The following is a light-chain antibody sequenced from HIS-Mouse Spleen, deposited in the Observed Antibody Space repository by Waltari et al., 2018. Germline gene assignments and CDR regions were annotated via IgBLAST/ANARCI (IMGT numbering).Light chain of an antibody. V-gene: IGKV4-1*01. J-gene: IGKJ1*01. CDR1: QSVLYSPNNKNY. CDR3: QQYYSTPSWT. Sequence: DIVMTQSPDSLAVSLGERATINCKSSQSVLYSPNNKNYLAWYQQKPGQPPKQLIYWASTRESGVPDRFSGSGSGTDFTLTISSLQAEDVAVYYCQQYYSTPSWTFGQGTKVEIK. CDR2: WAS.